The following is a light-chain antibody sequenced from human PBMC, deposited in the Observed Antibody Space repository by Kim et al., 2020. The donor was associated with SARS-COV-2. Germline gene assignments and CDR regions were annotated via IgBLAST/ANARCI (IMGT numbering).Light chain of an antibody. CDR2: DSS. Sequence: SPGESATIYCWASQTVGSNLAWYQQKPGQAPRLLIYDSSTRATDIPARFSGTGSGTEFTLTINSLQSEDFAVYFWQHYDKSPPWTFGQGTKVEIK. V-gene: IGKV3D-15*01. J-gene: IGKJ1*01. CDR1: QTVGSN. CDR3: QHYDKSPPWT.